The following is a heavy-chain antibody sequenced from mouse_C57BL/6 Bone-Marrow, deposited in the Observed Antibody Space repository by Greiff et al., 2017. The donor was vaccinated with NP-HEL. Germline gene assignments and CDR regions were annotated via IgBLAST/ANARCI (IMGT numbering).Heavy chain of an antibody. V-gene: IGHV3-6*01. CDR3: ARASSFAY. Sequence: EVKLVESGPGLVKPSQSLSLTCSVTGYSITSGYYWNWIRQFPGNKLEWMGYISYDGSNNYNPSLKNRISITRDTSKNQFFLKLNSVTTEDTATYYCARASSFAYWGQGTLVTVSA. CDR1: GYSITSGYY. J-gene: IGHJ3*01. CDR2: ISYDGSN.